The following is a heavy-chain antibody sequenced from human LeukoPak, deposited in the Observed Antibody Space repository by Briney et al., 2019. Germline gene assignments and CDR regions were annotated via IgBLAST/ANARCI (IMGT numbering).Heavy chain of an antibody. CDR3: ASLPHYYTSGSYYNVSY. CDR1: GFTFSDYY. CDR2: INSDENST. J-gene: IGHJ4*02. D-gene: IGHD3-10*01. V-gene: IGHV3-74*01. Sequence: PGGSLRLSCAASGFTFSDYYMSWIRQAPGKGLVRVSRINSDENSTNYADSVKGRFTISRDNAKNTLYLQMNSLGAEDTAVYYCASLPHYYTSGSYYNVSYWGQGTLVTVSS.